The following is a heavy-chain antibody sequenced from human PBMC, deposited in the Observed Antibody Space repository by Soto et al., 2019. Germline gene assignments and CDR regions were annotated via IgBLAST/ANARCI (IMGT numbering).Heavy chain of an antibody. V-gene: IGHV3-53*01. J-gene: IGHJ1*01. CDR1: GFTVSSNY. Sequence: EVQLVESGGGLIQPGGSLRLSCAASGFTVSSNYMSWVRQAPGKGLEWVSVIYSGGSTYYADSVKGRFTISRDNSKNTLYLIMNSPSAEATAVYYCARDRVESGYPEYFQHWGQGTLVTVSS. D-gene: IGHD3-22*01. CDR2: IYSGGST. CDR3: ARDRVESGYPEYFQH.